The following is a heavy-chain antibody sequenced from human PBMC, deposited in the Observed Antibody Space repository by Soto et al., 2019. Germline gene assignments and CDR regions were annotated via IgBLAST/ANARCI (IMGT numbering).Heavy chain of an antibody. V-gene: IGHV4-4*07. CDR2: IYTSGST. J-gene: IGHJ6*02. Sequence: SETLSLTCTVSGGSISSYYWSWIRQPAGKGLEWIGRIYTSGSTNYNPSLKSRVTMSVDTSKNQFSLKLSSVTAADTAVYYCARDRYDFWSGYYTPVYYYYDGMHVWGQGTTFIVTS. D-gene: IGHD3-3*01. CDR1: GGSISSYY. CDR3: ARDRYDFWSGYYTPVYYYYDGMHV.